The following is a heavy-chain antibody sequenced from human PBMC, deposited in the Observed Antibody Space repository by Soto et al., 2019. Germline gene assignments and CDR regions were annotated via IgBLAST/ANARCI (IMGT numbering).Heavy chain of an antibody. D-gene: IGHD3-9*01. CDR2: IIPILGIA. CDR1: GGTFSIYT. Sequence: SVKVSCKASGGTFSIYTISWVRQAPGQGLEWMGRIIPILGIANYAQKFQGRVTITADKSTSTAYMELSSLRSEDTAVYYCARDTTEGLRYFDWLLRTYYDAFDIWGQGTMVTVSS. V-gene: IGHV1-69*04. CDR3: ARDTTEGLRYFDWLLRTYYDAFDI. J-gene: IGHJ3*02.